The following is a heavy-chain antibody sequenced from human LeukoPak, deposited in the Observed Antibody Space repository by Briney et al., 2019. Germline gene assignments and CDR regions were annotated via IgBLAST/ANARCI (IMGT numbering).Heavy chain of an antibody. J-gene: IGHJ5*02. Sequence: SETLSLTCAVYGGSFSGYYWSWIRQPPGKGLEWIGEINHSGSTNYNPSLKSRVTISVDTSKNQFSLKLSSVTAADTAVYHCARGSDILTGSLAGSMHAWGQGTLVTVSS. CDR1: GGSFSGYY. D-gene: IGHD3-9*01. CDR2: INHSGST. CDR3: ARGSDILTGSLAGSMHA. V-gene: IGHV4-34*01.